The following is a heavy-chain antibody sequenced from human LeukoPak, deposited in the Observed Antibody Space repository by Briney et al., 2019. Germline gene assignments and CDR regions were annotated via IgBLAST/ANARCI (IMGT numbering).Heavy chain of an antibody. CDR2: MSHAGSNK. Sequence: PGGSLRLSCAASGFTFSSYGMHGVRQAPGKGLEWGAVMSHAGSNKYYGDSVKGRFTISRDNSKNTLYLQMNSLRAEDTAVYYCAKLDSSGWSRPFDYWGQGTLVTVSS. CDR1: GFTFSSYG. V-gene: IGHV3-30*18. D-gene: IGHD6-19*01. J-gene: IGHJ4*02. CDR3: AKLDSSGWSRPFDY.